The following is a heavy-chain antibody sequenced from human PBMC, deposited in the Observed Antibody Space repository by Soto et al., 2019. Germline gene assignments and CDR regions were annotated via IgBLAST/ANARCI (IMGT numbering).Heavy chain of an antibody. CDR1: GFTFSSCG. CDR3: AKDRGDIVATIGDYFDY. J-gene: IGHJ4*02. CDR2: TSYDGSNK. D-gene: IGHD5-12*01. Sequence: QVQLVESGRGVVQPGRSLRLSCAASGFTFSSCGMNWVRQAPGKGLEWVTLTSYDGSNKYYADSVKGRFTISRDNSKNTLYLQMNSLRAEDTAVYYCAKDRGDIVATIGDYFDYWGQGTLVTVSS. V-gene: IGHV3-30*18.